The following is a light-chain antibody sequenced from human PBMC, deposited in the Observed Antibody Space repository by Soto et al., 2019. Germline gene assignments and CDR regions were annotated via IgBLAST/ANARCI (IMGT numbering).Light chain of an antibody. V-gene: IGKV1-39*01. CDR3: QQGYSTPPT. CDR2: GAS. J-gene: IGKJ4*01. Sequence: DIQMTQSPSSLSASVGDRVTITCRASQSISSYLSWYQQKPGKAPNLLIYGASTLQSGVPSRFGGSGSGTDFTLTISSLQPEDFATCYCQQGYSTPPTFGGGTKVEIK. CDR1: QSISSY.